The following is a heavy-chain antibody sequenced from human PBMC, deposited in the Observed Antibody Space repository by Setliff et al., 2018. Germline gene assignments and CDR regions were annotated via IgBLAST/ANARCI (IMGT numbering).Heavy chain of an antibody. CDR2: TYHGENT. Sequence: SETLSLTCDVSGGSISSSDWWSWVRQPPGKGLEWVGETYHGENTNYNPSLESRVTISLDESTNQFSLKMTSVTAADTAVYYCARDSSGYYVPGFDMWAKGKGSPSPQ. CDR3: ARDSSGYYVPGFDM. J-gene: IGHJ3*02. V-gene: IGHV4-4*02. CDR1: GGSISSSDW. D-gene: IGHD3-22*01.